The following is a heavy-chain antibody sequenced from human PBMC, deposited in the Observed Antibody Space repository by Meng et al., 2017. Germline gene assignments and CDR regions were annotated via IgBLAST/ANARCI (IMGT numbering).Heavy chain of an antibody. V-gene: IGHV1-3*01. D-gene: IGHD6-19*01. CDR3: AREPGSSGWNYFDS. Sequence: ARLVQYGAEVKKPGASVMVSCKAAGYTCTSYAMHWVRQAPGQRLEWMGWINAGNANTKYSQKYQDRVTITMDTSASTAYMELSSLRSEDTAMYYCAREPGSSGWNYFDSWGQGTLVTVSS. CDR1: GYTCTSYA. CDR2: INAGNANT. J-gene: IGHJ4*02.